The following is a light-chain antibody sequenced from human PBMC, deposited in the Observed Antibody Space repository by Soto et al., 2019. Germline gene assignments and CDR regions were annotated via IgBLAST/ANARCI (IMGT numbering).Light chain of an antibody. Sequence: IVLTQSPGTLSLSPGEIATLSFRAIQSVSNNYLACYQQKPGQAPRLLIYGASNRATGIPDRFSGSGSGTDFTLTIRRLEPEDFAVYYCQQYGSSGTFGQGTKVDI. V-gene: IGKV3-20*01. J-gene: IGKJ1*01. CDR2: GAS. CDR3: QQYGSSGT. CDR1: QSVSNNY.